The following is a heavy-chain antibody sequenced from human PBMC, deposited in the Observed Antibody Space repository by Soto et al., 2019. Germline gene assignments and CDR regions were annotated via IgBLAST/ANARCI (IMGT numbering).Heavy chain of an antibody. V-gene: IGHV3-30*18. Sequence: GGSLRLSCAGSGFTFSSYGMHWVRQAPGKGLEWVAVISYDGSNKYYADSVKGRFTISRDNSKNTLYLQMNSLRAEDTAVYYCAKDNYDSSGYTAFDIWGQGTMVTVSS. CDR1: GFTFSSYG. CDR2: ISYDGSNK. D-gene: IGHD3-22*01. J-gene: IGHJ3*02. CDR3: AKDNYDSSGYTAFDI.